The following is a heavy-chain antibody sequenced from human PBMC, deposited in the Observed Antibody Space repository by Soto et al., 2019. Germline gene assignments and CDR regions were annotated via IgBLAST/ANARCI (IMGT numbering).Heavy chain of an antibody. CDR2: ISHSGST. Sequence: QVQLQQWGAGLLKPSETLSLTCAVYGGSFSGYYWSWIRQPPGKGLEWIGEISHSGSTNYNPSLXSXVXXSVDTSKNQFSLKLSSVTAADTAVYYCARENPGDYWGQGTLVTVSS. J-gene: IGHJ4*02. CDR3: ARENPGDY. D-gene: IGHD3-10*01. CDR1: GGSFSGYY. V-gene: IGHV4-34*01.